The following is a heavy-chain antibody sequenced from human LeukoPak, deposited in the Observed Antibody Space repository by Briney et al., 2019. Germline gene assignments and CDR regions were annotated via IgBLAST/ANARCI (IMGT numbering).Heavy chain of an antibody. V-gene: IGHV1-18*01. CDR3: ARDSGTYYDSSGYYFPDAFDI. D-gene: IGHD3-22*01. J-gene: IGHJ3*02. Sequence: ASVKVSCKASGYTFIRYAINWVRQAPGQGLEWMGWISAYNGNTNYAQKLQGRVTMTTDTSTSTAYMELRSLRSDDTAVYYCARDSGTYYDSSGYYFPDAFDIWGQGTMVTVSS. CDR1: GYTFIRYA. CDR2: ISAYNGNT.